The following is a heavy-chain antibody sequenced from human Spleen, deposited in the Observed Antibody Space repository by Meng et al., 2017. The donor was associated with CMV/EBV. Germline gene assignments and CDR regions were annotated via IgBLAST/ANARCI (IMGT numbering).Heavy chain of an antibody. CDR1: GFTFSSYS. V-gene: IGHV3-21*01. CDR3: ARDSAMGYYYYGMDV. D-gene: IGHD1-26*01. J-gene: IGHJ6*02. Sequence: GESLKISCAASGFTFSSYSMNWVRQAPGKGLEWVSSISSSSYIYYADSVKGRFTISRDNAKNSLYLQMNSLRAEDTAVYYCARDSAMGYYYYGMDVWGQGTTVTVSS. CDR2: ISSSSYI.